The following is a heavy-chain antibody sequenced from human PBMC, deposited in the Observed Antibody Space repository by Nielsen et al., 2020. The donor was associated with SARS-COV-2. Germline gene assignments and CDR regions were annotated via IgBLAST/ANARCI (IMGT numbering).Heavy chain of an antibody. Sequence: SETLSLTCIVSGDSMSDSNYYWVWIRQPPGKGLEWIASIYYSGITYYNTSLKSRVTISIDTSKNHFSLRLNSVAAADTAVYYRVRLNRRILTPLALASLRFDYWGQGSLVTVSS. J-gene: IGHJ4*02. V-gene: IGHV4-39*02. CDR3: VRLNRRILTPLALASLRFDY. CDR1: GDSMSDSNYY. CDR2: IYYSGIT. D-gene: IGHD3-3*02.